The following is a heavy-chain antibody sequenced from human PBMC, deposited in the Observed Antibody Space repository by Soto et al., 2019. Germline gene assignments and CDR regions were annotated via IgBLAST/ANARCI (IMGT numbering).Heavy chain of an antibody. CDR1: GASISSGRSY. Sequence: QVQLQESGPGLGKPSQTLSLTCTVSGASISSGRSYWSGIRQHPGKGLEWIGYMFYSGSTYYHPSLRSSITTSAATSKNQFALRFTSVTPADTAVYYCARDNAYGHFDSWGQGTLVTVSS. J-gene: IGHJ4*02. CDR2: MFYSGST. V-gene: IGHV4-31*01. CDR3: ARDNAYGHFDS. D-gene: IGHD4-17*01.